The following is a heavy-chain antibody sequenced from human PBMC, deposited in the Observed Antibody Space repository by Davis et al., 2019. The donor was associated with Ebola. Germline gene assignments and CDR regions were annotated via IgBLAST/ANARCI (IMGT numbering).Heavy chain of an antibody. CDR3: ARLGNYYDSSGYVDAFDI. D-gene: IGHD3-22*01. Sequence: QKFQGRVTMTRDTSTSTVYMELSSLRSEDTAVYYCARLGNYYDSSGYVDAFDIWGQGTMVTVSS. J-gene: IGHJ3*02. V-gene: IGHV1-46*01.